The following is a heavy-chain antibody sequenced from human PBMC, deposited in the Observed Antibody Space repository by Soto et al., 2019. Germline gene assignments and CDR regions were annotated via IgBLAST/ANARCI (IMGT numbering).Heavy chain of an antibody. CDR2: ISPMFGTA. CDR1: GGTFSRDA. D-gene: IGHD2-15*01. V-gene: IGHV1-69*01. CDR3: ARGVVVVAASQLGWFDP. J-gene: IGHJ5*02. Sequence: QVQLVQSGAEVKKPGSSVKVSCKASGGTFSRDAISWVRQAPGQGLEWMGGISPMFGTAKYVQKFQGRLTITADEATTTAYMELRSLRSDDTAVYYCARGVVVVAASQLGWFDPWGQGTLVTVSS.